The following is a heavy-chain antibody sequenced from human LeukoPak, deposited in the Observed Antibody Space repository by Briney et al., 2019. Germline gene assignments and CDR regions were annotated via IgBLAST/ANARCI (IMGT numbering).Heavy chain of an antibody. CDR1: GGSISSSSYY. Sequence: PSETLSLTCTVSGGSISSSSYYWSWIRQPPGKGLEWIGSIYYSGSTNYNPSLKSRVTISVDTSKNQFSLKLSSVTAADTAVYYCARDLARITMIVVVTTHSGFDYWGQGTLVTVSS. D-gene: IGHD3-22*01. CDR2: IYYSGST. CDR3: ARDLARITMIVVVTTHSGFDY. J-gene: IGHJ4*02. V-gene: IGHV4-39*07.